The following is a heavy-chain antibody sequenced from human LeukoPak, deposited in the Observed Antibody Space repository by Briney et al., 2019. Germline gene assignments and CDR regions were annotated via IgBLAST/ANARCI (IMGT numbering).Heavy chain of an antibody. J-gene: IGHJ6*03. CDR1: GYTFTGYY. CDR3: ARAVKSRQWLVDYYYYYMDV. D-gene: IGHD6-19*01. Sequence: GASVKVSCKASGYTFTGYYMHWVRQAPGQGLEWMGWMNPNSGNTGYAQKFQGRVTITRNTSISTAYMELSSLRSEDTAVYYCARAVKSRQWLVDYYYYYMDVWGKGTTVTVSS. CDR2: MNPNSGNT. V-gene: IGHV1-8*03.